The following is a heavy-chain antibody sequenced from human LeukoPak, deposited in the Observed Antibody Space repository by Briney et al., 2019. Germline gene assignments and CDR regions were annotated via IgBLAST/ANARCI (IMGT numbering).Heavy chain of an antibody. CDR3: ARGNTAVLYFDY. J-gene: IGHJ4*02. Sequence: GGSLRLSCAASGFTFSRSTMNWVRQAPGKGLEWVSSISDSSTYIYYADSVKGRFTISRDNAKNSLYLQMNSLRAEDTAVYYCARGNTAVLYFDYWGQGTLVTVSS. CDR1: GFTFSRST. D-gene: IGHD5-18*01. CDR2: ISDSSTYI. V-gene: IGHV3-21*01.